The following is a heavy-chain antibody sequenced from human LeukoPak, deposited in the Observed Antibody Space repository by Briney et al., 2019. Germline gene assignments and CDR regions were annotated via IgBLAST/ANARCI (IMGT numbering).Heavy chain of an antibody. CDR1: GFSVSSNY. D-gene: IGHD1-26*01. V-gene: IGHV3-53*01. Sequence: GGSPRLSCAASGFSVSSNYMTWVRQTPGKGLEWVSVIYSGGSTYYADSVKGRFTISRDNSKNTLYLQMNSLRVEDTAVYYCARVGEGAAKDWGQGTLVTVSS. J-gene: IGHJ4*02. CDR2: IYSGGST. CDR3: ARVGEGAAKD.